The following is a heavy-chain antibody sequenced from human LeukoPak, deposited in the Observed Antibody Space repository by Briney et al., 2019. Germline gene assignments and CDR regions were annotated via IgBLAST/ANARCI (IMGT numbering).Heavy chain of an antibody. J-gene: IGHJ4*02. CDR2: ISSSGSTI. V-gene: IGHV3-48*03. CDR1: GFTFSSYE. CDR3: ARAPSSEYSYGYAGQYFDY. Sequence: PGGSLRLSCAASGFTFSSYEMNWVRQAPGKGLEWVSYISSSGSTIYYADSVKGRFTISRDNAKNSLYLQMNSLRAEDTAVYYCARAPSSEYSYGYAGQYFDYWGQGTLVTVSS. D-gene: IGHD5-18*01.